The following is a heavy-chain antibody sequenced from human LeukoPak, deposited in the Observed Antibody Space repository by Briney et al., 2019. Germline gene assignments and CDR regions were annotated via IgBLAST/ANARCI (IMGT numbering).Heavy chain of an antibody. D-gene: IGHD3/OR15-3a*01. Sequence: SETLSLTCTVSGGSISSYYWSWIRQPPGKGLEWIGYIYTSGSTNYNPSLKSRVTISLDTSKNQFSLRLTSVTAADTAVYYCARGVTFGSTFEIWGQGTMVTVSS. CDR2: IYTSGST. V-gene: IGHV4-4*09. CDR1: GGSISSYY. J-gene: IGHJ3*02. CDR3: ARGVTFGSTFEI.